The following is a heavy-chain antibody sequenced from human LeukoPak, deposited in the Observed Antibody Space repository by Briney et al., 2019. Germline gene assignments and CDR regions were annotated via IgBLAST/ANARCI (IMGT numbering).Heavy chain of an antibody. V-gene: IGHV3-43*02. D-gene: IGHD5-18*01. J-gene: IGHJ4*02. CDR2: ISGDGGVI. CDR1: GFTFGDFA. Sequence: GGSLRLSCAASGFTFGDFAIHWVRQPPGRRLEWVGLISGDGGVIYYVDSVKGRFTVSRDNSRNSLYLQMNSLRTEDTALYYCAKVSLRMQRWLKLDYWGQGTLVTVSS. CDR3: AKVSLRMQRWLKLDY.